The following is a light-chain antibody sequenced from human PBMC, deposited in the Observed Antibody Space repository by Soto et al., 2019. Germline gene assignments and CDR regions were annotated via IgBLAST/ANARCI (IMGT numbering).Light chain of an antibody. J-gene: IGKJ4*01. Sequence: EIVLTQSPATLSLSPGDRATLSCRASQSVSTYLAWYQQKPGQAPRLLIYAASNKAAGIPARFSGSGSGTDFTLTISSLEPEDFAVYYCQKRSNWPLTFGGGTKVEIK. CDR2: AAS. CDR1: QSVSTY. V-gene: IGKV3-11*01. CDR3: QKRSNWPLT.